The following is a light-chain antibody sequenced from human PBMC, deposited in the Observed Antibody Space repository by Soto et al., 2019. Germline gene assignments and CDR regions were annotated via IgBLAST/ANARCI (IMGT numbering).Light chain of an antibody. CDR2: DAS. J-gene: IGKJ1*01. Sequence: DLRMSPCPATLTAYLGERVTMTCRASQSISSWLEWYQQKPGKAPKLLIYDASNLPTGVPSRFRGSGSGTEFTLTISSLQPDDFETYYCQHYNSYSEAFGQGTKVEIK. CDR1: QSISSW. V-gene: IGKV1-5*01. CDR3: QHYNSYSEA.